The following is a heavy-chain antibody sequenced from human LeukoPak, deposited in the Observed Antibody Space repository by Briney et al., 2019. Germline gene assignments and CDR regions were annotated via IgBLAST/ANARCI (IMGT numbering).Heavy chain of an antibody. V-gene: IGHV4-4*07. CDR3: ARDRGSGYYYFDY. CDR2: IYTSGTT. CDR1: GGSISSYF. Sequence: SETLSLTCTVSGGSISSYFWTWIRQPAGKGLEWIGRIYTSGTTNDNPSLKSRVTMSVDTSKNQFSLKLSSVTAADTAVYYCARDRGSGYYYFDYWGQGTPVTVSS. D-gene: IGHD3-22*01. J-gene: IGHJ4*02.